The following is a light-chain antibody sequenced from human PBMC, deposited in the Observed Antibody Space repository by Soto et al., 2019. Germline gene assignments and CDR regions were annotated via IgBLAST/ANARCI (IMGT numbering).Light chain of an antibody. Sequence: EIVLTQSPGTLSLSPGERGTLSCRASQSVSSNYLAWYQQKPGQPPRLLIYSAFSRATGITDRFSGSGSGTDFTLTISRLEPEDFAVYYCPYYGRSPWTFGQGTKVEIK. CDR3: PYYGRSPWT. V-gene: IGKV3-20*01. CDR2: SAF. CDR1: QSVSSNY. J-gene: IGKJ1*01.